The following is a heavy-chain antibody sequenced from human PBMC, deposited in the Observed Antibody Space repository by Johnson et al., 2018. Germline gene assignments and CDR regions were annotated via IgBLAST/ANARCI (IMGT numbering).Heavy chain of an antibody. D-gene: IGHD4-11*01. CDR1: GFTFSNYA. Sequence: VQLQESGGGLVQPGGSLRLSCAASGFTFSNYAMSWVRQAPGKGLEWVSAISGSGSSTFYADSVKGRFTISRDNSKNTVDLQMKSLRGEDTAVYYCAQELGWSVNTPMVGHWGQGTLVTVSS. CDR3: AQELGWSVNTPMVGH. CDR2: ISGSGSST. V-gene: IGHV3-23*01. J-gene: IGHJ4*02.